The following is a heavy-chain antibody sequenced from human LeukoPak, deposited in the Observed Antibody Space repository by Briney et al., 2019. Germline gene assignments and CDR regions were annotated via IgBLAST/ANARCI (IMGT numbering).Heavy chain of an antibody. CDR2: IYTSGST. J-gene: IGHJ4*02. Sequence: SETLSLTCTVSGGSISSYYWSWIRQPAGKGLEWIGRIYTSGSTNYNPSLKSRVTMSVDTSKNQFSLKLKSVTPADTAIYYCTRDRRDGYNYVDVWGQGTLVTASS. CDR3: TRDRRDGYNYVDV. V-gene: IGHV4-4*07. D-gene: IGHD5-24*01. CDR1: GGSISSYY.